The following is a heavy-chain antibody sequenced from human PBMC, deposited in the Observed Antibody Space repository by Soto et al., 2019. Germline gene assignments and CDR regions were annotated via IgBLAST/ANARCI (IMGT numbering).Heavy chain of an antibody. J-gene: IGHJ6*02. CDR3: ARQGFGPLHGRVDV. Sequence: QVQLQESGPGLVKPSETLSLSCTVSGGSFTSYYWGWIRQPPGKEMEWIGYVHHSWGSAYNPSLQSRVAISLDTSKSQFSLKLTSVTATDTALYYCARQGFGPLHGRVDVWGQGTTVIVSS. CDR1: GGSFTSYY. D-gene: IGHD3-10*01. CDR2: VHHSWGS. V-gene: IGHV4-59*08.